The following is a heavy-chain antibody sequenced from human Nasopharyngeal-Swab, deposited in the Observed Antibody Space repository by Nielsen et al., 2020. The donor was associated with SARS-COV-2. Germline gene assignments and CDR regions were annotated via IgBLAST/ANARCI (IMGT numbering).Heavy chain of an antibody. D-gene: IGHD3-22*01. J-gene: IGHJ5*02. CDR2: IIPIFGTA. Sequence: WVRQAPGQGLEWMGEIIPIFGTANYAQKFQGRVTITADKSTSTAYMELSSLRSEDTAVYYCARVPYYYDSSVVWFDPWGQGTLVTVSS. CDR3: ARVPYYYDSSVVWFDP. V-gene: IGHV1-69*06.